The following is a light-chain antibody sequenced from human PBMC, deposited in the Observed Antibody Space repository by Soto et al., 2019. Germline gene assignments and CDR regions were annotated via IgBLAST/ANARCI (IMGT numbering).Light chain of an antibody. CDR1: QGISSY. V-gene: IGKV1-8*01. Sequence: AIRKTQSPSSFSESTGDRVTITCRASQGISSYLAWYQQKPGKAPKLLIYAASTLQSGVPSRFSGSGSGTDFTLTISCLQSEDFATYYCQQYYSYPITFGQGTRLEIK. CDR3: QQYYSYPIT. CDR2: AAS. J-gene: IGKJ5*01.